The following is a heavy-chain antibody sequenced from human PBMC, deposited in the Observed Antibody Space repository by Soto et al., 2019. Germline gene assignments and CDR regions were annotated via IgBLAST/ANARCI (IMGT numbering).Heavy chain of an antibody. CDR1: VYSIRSGYY. CDR2: IYHSGST. CDR3: ARDRDFWSGLYGMDV. V-gene: IGHV4-38-2*02. J-gene: IGHJ6*02. Sequence: SVYSIRSGYYWGWIQQPPGKGLEWIGSIYHSGSTYYNPSLKSRVTISVDTSKNQFSLKLSSVTAADTAVYYCARDRDFWSGLYGMDVWGQGTTVTVSS. D-gene: IGHD3-3*01.